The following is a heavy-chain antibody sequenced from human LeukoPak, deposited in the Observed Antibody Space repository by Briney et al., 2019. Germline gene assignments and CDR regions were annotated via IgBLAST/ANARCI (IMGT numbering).Heavy chain of an antibody. CDR2: INHSGST. Sequence: PSETLSLTCAVYGGSFSVYYWSWIRQPPGKGLEWIGEINHSGSTNYNPSLKSRVTISVDTSKNQFSLKLSSVTAADTAVYYCARGGELELGLDPWGQGTLVTVSS. J-gene: IGHJ5*02. V-gene: IGHV4-34*01. CDR3: ARGGELELGLDP. CDR1: GGSFSVYY. D-gene: IGHD6-6*01.